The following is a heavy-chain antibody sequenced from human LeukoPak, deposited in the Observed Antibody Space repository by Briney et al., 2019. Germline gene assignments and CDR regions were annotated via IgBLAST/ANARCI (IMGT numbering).Heavy chain of an antibody. CDR3: ARVPPYYYDSSGCYFGY. J-gene: IGHJ4*02. CDR1: GYTFTGYY. Sequence: ASVKVSCKASGYTFTGYYMHWVRQAPGQGLEWMGRINPNSGGTNYAQKFQGRVTMTRDTSISTAYMELSRLRSDDTAVYYCARVPPYYYDSSGCYFGYWGQGTLVTVSS. D-gene: IGHD3-22*01. CDR2: INPNSGGT. V-gene: IGHV1-2*06.